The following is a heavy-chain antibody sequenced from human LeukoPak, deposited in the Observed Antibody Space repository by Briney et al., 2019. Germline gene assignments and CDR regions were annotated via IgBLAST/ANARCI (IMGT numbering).Heavy chain of an antibody. CDR1: GFTFSNYW. D-gene: IGHD4-23*01. J-gene: IGHJ4*02. CDR3: AASDYGGSSRFDY. CDR2: ITSDGKIT. Sequence: GGSLRLSCAASGFTFSNYWMHWVRQSPGKGLVWASRITSDGKITNYADSVKGRFTVSRANANNTLYLEMNSLRAEDTAVYYCAASDYGGSSRFDYWGQGTLVTVSS. V-gene: IGHV3-74*01.